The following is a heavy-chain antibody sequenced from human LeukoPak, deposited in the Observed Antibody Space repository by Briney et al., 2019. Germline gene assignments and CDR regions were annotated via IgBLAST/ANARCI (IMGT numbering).Heavy chain of an antibody. CDR2: IHAGRGDT. D-gene: IGHD7-27*01. CDR3: ARDENWGPDY. CDR1: GFTFAGHY. V-gene: IGHV1-2*02. Sequence: ASVKVSCKASGFTFAGHYMHWVRQAPGQGLEWMGWIHAGRGDTNYAQKFQGRFTMTRDTSINTLFMELSSLRSDDTAVYYCARDENWGPDYWGQGTLVTVSS. J-gene: IGHJ4*02.